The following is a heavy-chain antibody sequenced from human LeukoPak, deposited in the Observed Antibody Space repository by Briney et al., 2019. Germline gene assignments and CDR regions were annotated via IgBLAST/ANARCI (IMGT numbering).Heavy chain of an antibody. CDR2: ISGSGGST. CDR3: AKDLRLVRSFDY. D-gene: IGHD6-19*01. Sequence: GGSLRLSCAASGFTFSSYAMSWVRQAPGKGLEWVSAISGSGGSTYYADSVKGRFTISRDNSKNTLYLQMNGLRAEDTAVYYCAKDLRLVRSFDYWGQGTLVTVSS. CDR1: GFTFSSYA. V-gene: IGHV3-23*01. J-gene: IGHJ4*02.